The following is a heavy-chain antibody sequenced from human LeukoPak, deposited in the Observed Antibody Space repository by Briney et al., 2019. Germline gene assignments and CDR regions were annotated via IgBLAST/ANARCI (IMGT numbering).Heavy chain of an antibody. V-gene: IGHV4-30-4*01. D-gene: IGHD3-22*01. J-gene: IGHJ5*02. Sequence: SQILSLTCTVSGGSISSGDYYWSWIRQPPGKGLEWIAYMYYSGSTYYNPSLKSRVTMSADTSKNQLSLELSSVTAADTAVYYCARPYYYDSRIDPWGQGILVTVSS. CDR2: MYYSGST. CDR1: GGSISSGDYY. CDR3: ARPYYYDSRIDP.